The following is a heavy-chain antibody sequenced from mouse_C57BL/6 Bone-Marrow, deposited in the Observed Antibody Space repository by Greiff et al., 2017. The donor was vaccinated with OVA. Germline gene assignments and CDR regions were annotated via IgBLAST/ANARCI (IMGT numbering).Heavy chain of an antibody. D-gene: IGHD4-1*01. CDR3: ARERGTGAYYFDY. Sequence: VQLQQPGAELVKPGASVKMSCKASGYTFTSYWITWVKQRPGQGLEWIGDIYPGSGSTNFNEKFKSKATLTVDTSSSTAYMQLSSLTSEDSAVYYCARERGTGAYYFDYWGQGTTLTVSS. CDR1: GYTFTSYW. V-gene: IGHV1-55*01. CDR2: IYPGSGST. J-gene: IGHJ2*01.